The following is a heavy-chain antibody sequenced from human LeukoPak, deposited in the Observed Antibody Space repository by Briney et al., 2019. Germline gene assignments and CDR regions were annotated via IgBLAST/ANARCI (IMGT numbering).Heavy chain of an antibody. CDR3: AKDAHSSGWYYFDY. CDR2: VSGSGGST. CDR1: GFTFSTYA. Sequence: GGSLRLSCAASGFTFSTYAMSRVRQAPGRGLEWVSAVSGSGGSTYYADSVKGRFTISRDNSRNTLYLQMNSLRAEDTAVYYCAKDAHSSGWYYFDYWGQGTLVTVSS. J-gene: IGHJ4*02. D-gene: IGHD6-19*01. V-gene: IGHV3-23*01.